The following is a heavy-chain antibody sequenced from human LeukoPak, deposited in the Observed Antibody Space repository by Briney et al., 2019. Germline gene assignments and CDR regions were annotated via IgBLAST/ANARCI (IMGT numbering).Heavy chain of an antibody. CDR3: ARGCFYDRSPYCPFDY. D-gene: IGHD3-22*01. CDR2: IYSGGRT. V-gene: IGHV3-53*01. Sequence: PGGSLRLSCAASGFIVSNNDMSWVRQAPGKGLEWVSLIYSGGRTYYADSVKGRSTISRDNSKNTLYLQMNSLRGEDTAVYYCARGCFYDRSPYCPFDYWGQGTLVTVSS. CDR1: GFIVSNND. J-gene: IGHJ4*02.